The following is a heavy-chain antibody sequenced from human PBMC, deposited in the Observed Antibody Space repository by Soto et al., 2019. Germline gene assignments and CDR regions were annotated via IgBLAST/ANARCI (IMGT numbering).Heavy chain of an antibody. Sequence: QVQLQQWGAGLLKPSETLSLTCAVYGESFSDYYWTWIRQPPGKGLAWIGEMNHSGRSNYTPSLKSRVTISVDTSKNQLSLNMRSVTAAHTAVYYCARGRRRYYGSGSYYMQPSLDPWSQGILVTVSS. CDR1: GESFSDYY. CDR3: ARGRRRYYGSGSYYMQPSLDP. J-gene: IGHJ5*02. CDR2: MNHSGRS. D-gene: IGHD3-10*01. V-gene: IGHV4-34*01.